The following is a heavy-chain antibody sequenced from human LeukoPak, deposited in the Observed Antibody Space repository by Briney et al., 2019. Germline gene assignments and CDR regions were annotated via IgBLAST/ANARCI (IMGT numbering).Heavy chain of an antibody. Sequence: PGGSLRLSCAASGFTFSSSAMSWVRQAPGKGLEWVSAISNNGGYTYYADSVQGRFTISRGNSKSTLCLQMNSLRAEDTAVYYCAKDSYYYGSGLDYWGQGTLVTVSS. CDR1: GFTFSSSA. CDR2: ISNNGGYT. D-gene: IGHD3-10*01. CDR3: AKDSYYYGSGLDY. V-gene: IGHV3-23*01. J-gene: IGHJ4*02.